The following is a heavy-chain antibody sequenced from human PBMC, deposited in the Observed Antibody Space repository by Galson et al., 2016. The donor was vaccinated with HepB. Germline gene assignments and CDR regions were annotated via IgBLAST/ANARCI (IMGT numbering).Heavy chain of an antibody. Sequence: SGAEVKKPGESLRISCKGSGYNFPTYWISWVRQMPGKGLELMGNIDPSDSYTQYSPSFQGHVTISADKSISTAYLQWSSLKASDTGIYYCATLGYRRGSGFDYWGQGTLVTVSS. CDR2: IDPSDSYT. J-gene: IGHJ4*02. V-gene: IGHV5-10-1*01. CDR1: GYNFPTYW. D-gene: IGHD3-16*02. CDR3: ATLGYRRGSGFDY.